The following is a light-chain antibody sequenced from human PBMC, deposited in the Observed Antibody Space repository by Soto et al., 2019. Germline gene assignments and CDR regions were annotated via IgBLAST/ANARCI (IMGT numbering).Light chain of an antibody. CDR1: QSVGSY. J-gene: IGKJ4*01. CDR2: DAS. Sequence: EIVLTQSPVTLSLSPGERATLSCRASQSVGSYFAWYQQKPGQAPRLLIYDASSRATGIPARFSGSGYGTGFTPTISSLEPEDFAVYYCQQRSDWPSTFGGGTRVEIK. CDR3: QQRSDWPST. V-gene: IGKV3-11*01.